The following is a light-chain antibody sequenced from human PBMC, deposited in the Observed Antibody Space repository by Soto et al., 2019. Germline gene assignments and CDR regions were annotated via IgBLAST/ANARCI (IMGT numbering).Light chain of an antibody. CDR3: CSYVGSYTSYV. CDR2: DVT. J-gene: IGLJ1*01. CDR1: SSDVGGYNF. Sequence: QSALTQRRSVSGSPGQSVTISCTGTSSDVGGYNFVSWYQQHPGKAPKFMIYDVTKRPSGVPDRFSGSKSGNTASLTISGLQAEDEADYYCCSYVGSYTSYVFGTGTKLTVL. V-gene: IGLV2-11*01.